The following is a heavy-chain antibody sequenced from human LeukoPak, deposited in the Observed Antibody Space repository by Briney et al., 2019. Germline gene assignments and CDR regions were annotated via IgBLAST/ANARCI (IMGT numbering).Heavy chain of an antibody. D-gene: IGHD3-16*01. CDR3: ARGQRWGGHENDY. CDR1: GGSFSGYY. V-gene: IGHV4-34*01. Sequence: SETLSLTCAVYGGSFSGYYWSWIRQPPGKGLEWIGEINHSGSTNYNPSLKSRVTISVDTSKNQFSLKLSSVTAADTAVYYCARGQRWGGHENDYWGQGTLVTVSS. J-gene: IGHJ4*02. CDR2: INHSGST.